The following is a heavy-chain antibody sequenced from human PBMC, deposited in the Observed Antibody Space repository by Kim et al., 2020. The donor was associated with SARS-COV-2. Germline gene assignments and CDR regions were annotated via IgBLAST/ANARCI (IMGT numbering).Heavy chain of an antibody. CDR3: AREIEYTDTGLDDY. CDR2: ISTASSYI. V-gene: IGHV3-21*01. CDR1: GFTFSRYR. J-gene: IGHJ4*02. D-gene: IGHD2-2*02. Sequence: GGSLRLSCAGSGFTFSRYRMKWVRQAPGKGLESVSSISTASSYIYYADSVKGRFTVSRDNAKNSVFLQMNSLSAKDTAIYFYAREIEYTDTGLDDYWGQGTLVTGYS.